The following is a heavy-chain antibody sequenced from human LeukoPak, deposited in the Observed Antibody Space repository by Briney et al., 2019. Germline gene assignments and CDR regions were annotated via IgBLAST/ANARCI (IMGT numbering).Heavy chain of an antibody. Sequence: GGSLRLSCAASGFTFSNFAMHWVRQAPGKGLEYVSAINSNGGNTYYANSVRGRFTISRDNAKNSLYLQMNSLRAEDTAVYYCARDCGGGSCYGPYDAFDIWGQGTMVTVSS. CDR3: ARDCGGGSCYGPYDAFDI. D-gene: IGHD2-15*01. CDR2: INSNGGNT. V-gene: IGHV3-64*01. J-gene: IGHJ3*02. CDR1: GFTFSNFA.